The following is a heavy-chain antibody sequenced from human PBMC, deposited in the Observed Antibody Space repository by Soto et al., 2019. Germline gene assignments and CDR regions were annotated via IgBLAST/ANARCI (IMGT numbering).Heavy chain of an antibody. CDR3: ATNRPLWDYYDSSGYYSFPDY. CDR2: FDPEDGET. V-gene: IGHV1-24*01. D-gene: IGHD3-22*01. Sequence: ASVKVSCKVSGYTLTELSMHWVRQAPGKGLEWMGGFDPEDGETIYAQKFQGRVTMTEDTSTDTAYMELSSLRSEDTAVYYCATNRPLWDYYDSSGYYSFPDYWGQGTLVTVSS. J-gene: IGHJ4*02. CDR1: GYTLTELS.